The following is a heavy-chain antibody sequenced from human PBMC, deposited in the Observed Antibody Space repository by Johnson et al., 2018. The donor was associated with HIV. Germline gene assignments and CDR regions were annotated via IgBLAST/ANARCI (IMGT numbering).Heavy chain of an antibody. D-gene: IGHD1-1*01. J-gene: IGHJ3*02. CDR2: IYSSGST. V-gene: IGHV3-66*04. Sequence: VQLVESGGGLVQPGGSLRLSCGASGFSVSRNHMNWVRQVPGKGLEWVSVIYSSGSTYYADSVKGRFTFSRDNSKNTVYLQMNSLRAEDTAVYYCAKPSTESAFDIWGQGTMVTVSS. CDR1: GFSVSRNH. CDR3: AKPSTESAFDI.